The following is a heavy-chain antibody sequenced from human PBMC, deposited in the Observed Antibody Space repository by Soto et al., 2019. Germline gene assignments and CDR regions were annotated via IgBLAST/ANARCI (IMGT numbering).Heavy chain of an antibody. CDR2: ISGYSAKT. CDR3: ARGGQWDFLSDY. CDR1: GYAFNSRY. V-gene: IGHV1-18*01. Sequence: QVQLVQSGGEVKNPGASVKVSCKASGYAFNSRYINWVRQAPGQGLEWMGWISGYSAKTNYAQNLQGRVTMTKDTSTNTAYMELRSLTSDDTAVYYCARGGQWDFLSDYWGQGTLVTVSS. J-gene: IGHJ4*02. D-gene: IGHD1-26*01.